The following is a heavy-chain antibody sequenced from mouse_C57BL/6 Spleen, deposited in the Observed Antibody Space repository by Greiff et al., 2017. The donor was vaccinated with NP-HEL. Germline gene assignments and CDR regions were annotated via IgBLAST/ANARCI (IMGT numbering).Heavy chain of an antibody. CDR3: ASEVTTVVEGY. CDR1: GYTFTSYW. Sequence: QVQLQQPGAELVKPGASVKLSCKASGYTFTSYWRHWVKRRPGQGLEWIGMIHPNSGSTNYNEKFKSKATLTVDKSSSTAYMQLSSLTSEDSAVYYCASEVTTVVEGYWGQGTTLTVSS. V-gene: IGHV1-64*01. CDR2: IHPNSGST. D-gene: IGHD1-1*01. J-gene: IGHJ2*01.